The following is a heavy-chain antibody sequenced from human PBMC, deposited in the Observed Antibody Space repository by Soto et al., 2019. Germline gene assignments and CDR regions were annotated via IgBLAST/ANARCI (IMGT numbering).Heavy chain of an antibody. V-gene: IGHV3-48*01. CDR3: ARDVWSYPFDY. CDR2: ISSSSSTI. CDR1: GFTFSSYS. D-gene: IGHD1-26*01. Sequence: GGSLRLSCAASGFTFSSYSMNWVRQAPGKGLEWVSYISSSSSTIYYADSVKGRFTISRDNAKNSLYLQMNSLRAEDTAVYYCARDVWSYPFDYWGQGTLVTVSS. J-gene: IGHJ4*02.